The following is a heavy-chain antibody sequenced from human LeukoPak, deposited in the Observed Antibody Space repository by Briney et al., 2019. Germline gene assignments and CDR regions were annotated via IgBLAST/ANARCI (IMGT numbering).Heavy chain of an antibody. CDR1: GYTFTGYY. V-gene: IGHV1-2*02. Sequence: AAVKVSCKASGYTFTGYYMHWVRQAPGQGLEWMGWINPNSGGTNYAQKFQGRVTMTRDTSISTAYMELSRLRSDDTAVYYCARVRLGAVAGEFDYWGQGTLVTVSS. J-gene: IGHJ4*02. CDR3: ARVRLGAVAGEFDY. D-gene: IGHD6-19*01. CDR2: INPNSGGT.